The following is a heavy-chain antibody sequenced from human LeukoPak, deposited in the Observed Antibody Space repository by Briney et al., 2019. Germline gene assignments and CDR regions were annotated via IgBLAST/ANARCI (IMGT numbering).Heavy chain of an antibody. V-gene: IGHV3-74*01. D-gene: IGHD1-26*01. Sequence: GGSLRLSCAASGFTFSSYWMHWVRQASGKALVWVSRINSDGSGTTYADSVKGRFTISRDNAKNTLYLQMNSLRAEDTAVYYCATKLVGTKSSEFEYWGQGTLVTVSS. CDR1: GFTFSSYW. CDR3: ATKLVGTKSSEFEY. CDR2: INSDGSGT. J-gene: IGHJ4*02.